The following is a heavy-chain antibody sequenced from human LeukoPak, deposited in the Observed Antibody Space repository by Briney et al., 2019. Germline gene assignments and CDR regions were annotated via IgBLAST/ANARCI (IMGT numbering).Heavy chain of an antibody. CDR1: GGSISIYY. D-gene: IGHD5-18*01. J-gene: IGHJ3*02. Sequence: SDTLSLACTLSGGSISIYYWSWIRHPPGRGLEWLAYIYYSWSTNYNPSLKSRVAISVDTSKNQVSLTLSSVTAADTAVYYCARAQYSYGYGSDAFDIWGQGTMVTVSS. V-gene: IGHV4-59*07. CDR3: ARAQYSYGYGSDAFDI. CDR2: IYYSWST.